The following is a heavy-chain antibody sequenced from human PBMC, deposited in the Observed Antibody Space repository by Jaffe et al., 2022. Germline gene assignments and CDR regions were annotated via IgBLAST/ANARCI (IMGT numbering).Heavy chain of an antibody. J-gene: IGHJ6*03. V-gene: IGHV3-30*02. CDR1: GFTFSSYG. Sequence: QVQLVESGGGVVQPGGSLRLSCAASGFTFSSYGMHWVRQAPGKGLEWVAFIRYDGSNKYYADSVKGRFTISRDNSKNTLYLQMNSLRAEDTAVYYCAKDPTRITGYYYYYMDVWGKGTTVTVSS. CDR3: AKDPTRITGYYYYYMDV. D-gene: IGHD3-16*01. CDR2: IRYDGSNK.